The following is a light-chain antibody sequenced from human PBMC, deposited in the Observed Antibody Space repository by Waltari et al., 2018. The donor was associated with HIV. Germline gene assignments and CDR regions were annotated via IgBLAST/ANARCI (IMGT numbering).Light chain of an antibody. J-gene: IGLJ3*02. Sequence: QSVLTQPPSASETPGQRVTISGSGRWSNIASNTVNWYQQLPGTPPKLLIYSNNQRPSGVPDRVSGSKSGTSASLAISGLQAEDEADYYCAAWDDNLKCWVFGGGIKLTVL. CDR2: SNN. CDR1: WSNIASNT. V-gene: IGLV1-44*01. CDR3: AAWDDNLKCWV.